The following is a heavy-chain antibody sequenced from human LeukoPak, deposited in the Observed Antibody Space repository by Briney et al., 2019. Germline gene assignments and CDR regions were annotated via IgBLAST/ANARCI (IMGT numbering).Heavy chain of an antibody. CDR3: VSRGGGDY. D-gene: IGHD2-15*01. CDR2: INPSGGST. CDR1: GYTFTSYY. J-gene: IGHJ4*02. V-gene: IGHV1-46*03. Sequence: ASVKVSCKASGYTFTSYYMHWVRQAPGQGLEWMGIINPSGGSTSYAQKFQGRVTMTRDTSTSTVYMELSRLRSDDTAVYYCVSRGGGDYWGQGTLVTVSS.